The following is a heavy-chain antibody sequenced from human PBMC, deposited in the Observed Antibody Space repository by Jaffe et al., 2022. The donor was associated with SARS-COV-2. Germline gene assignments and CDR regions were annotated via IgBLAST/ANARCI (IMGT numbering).Heavy chain of an antibody. D-gene: IGHD2-2*02. CDR1: GGSFSGYY. V-gene: IGHV4-34*01. Sequence: QVQLQQWGAGLLKPSETLSLTCAVYGGSFSGYYWSWIRQPPGKGLEWIGEINHSGSTNYNPSLKSRVTISVDTSKNQFSLKLSSVTAADTAVYYCARGRVDIVVVPAAIRVKYYYYMDVWGKGTTVTVSS. CDR3: ARGRVDIVVVPAAIRVKYYYYMDV. CDR2: INHSGST. J-gene: IGHJ6*03.